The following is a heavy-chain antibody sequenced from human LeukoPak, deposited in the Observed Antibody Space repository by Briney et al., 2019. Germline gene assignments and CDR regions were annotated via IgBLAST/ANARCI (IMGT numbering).Heavy chain of an antibody. CDR1: GFTFSSYW. D-gene: IGHD3-10*01. Sequence: GWALPVSLAASGFTFSSYWMSWVRQAPGKGLDWVANIKQDGSRKYYVDSVKGRFTISRDNTKNTLSLQTNSIRAEDTAVYYCARDKKPKMVRGVERASDYWGPRTLVTVSS. J-gene: IGHJ4*02. CDR3: ARDKKPKMVRGVERASDY. CDR2: IKQDGSRK. V-gene: IGHV3-7*01.